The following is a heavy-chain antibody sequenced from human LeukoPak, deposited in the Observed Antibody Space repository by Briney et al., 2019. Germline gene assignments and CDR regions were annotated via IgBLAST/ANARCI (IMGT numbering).Heavy chain of an antibody. CDR2: FYYSGST. J-gene: IGHJ4*02. CDR3: ARARRPTYYFDY. V-gene: IGHV4-31*03. Sequence: PSETLSLTCTVSGGSISSGGYYWSWIRQHPGKGLEWIGYFYYSGSTYYNPSLKSRVTISVDTSKNQFSLKLSSVTAADTAVYYCARARRPTYYFDYWGQGTLVTVSS. CDR1: GGSISSGGYY.